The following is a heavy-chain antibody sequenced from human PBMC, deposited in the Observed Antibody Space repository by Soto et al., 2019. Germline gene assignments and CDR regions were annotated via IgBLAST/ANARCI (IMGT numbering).Heavy chain of an antibody. J-gene: IGHJ6*02. Sequence: EVQLVESGGGLVKPGGSLRLSCAASGFTFSSYSMNWVRQAPGKGLEWVSSISSSSSYIYYADSVKGRFTISRDNAKNSLYLQMNSLRAEDTAVYYCASHHMVRAVYYYGMDVWGQGTTVTVSS. CDR2: ISSSSSYI. CDR3: ASHHMVRAVYYYGMDV. V-gene: IGHV3-21*01. CDR1: GFTFSSYS. D-gene: IGHD3-10*01.